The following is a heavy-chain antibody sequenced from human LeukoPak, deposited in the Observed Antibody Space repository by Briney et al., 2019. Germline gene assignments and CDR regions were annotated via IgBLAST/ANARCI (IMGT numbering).Heavy chain of an antibody. Sequence: SETLSLTCTVSGGFISTYYWSWIRQPAGKGLEWIGRIYTSGSTNYNPSLKSRVTMSVDTSKNQFSLKLSSVTAADTAVYYCARDRGSSSWSTRGDDAFDIWGQGTMVTVSS. D-gene: IGHD6-13*01. CDR1: GGFISTYY. V-gene: IGHV4-4*07. CDR2: IYTSGST. CDR3: ARDRGSSSWSTRGDDAFDI. J-gene: IGHJ3*02.